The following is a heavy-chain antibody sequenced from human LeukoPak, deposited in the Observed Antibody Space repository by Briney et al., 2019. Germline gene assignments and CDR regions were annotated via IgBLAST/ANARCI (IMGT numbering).Heavy chain of an antibody. D-gene: IGHD3-10*01. V-gene: IGHV4-59*01. CDR2: IYYSGST. CDR1: GGSISSYY. CDR3: ARVSTTMVRGFYHYYYMDV. Sequence: SETLSLTCTVSGGSISSYYWSWIRQPPGKGLEWIGYIYYSGSTNYNPSLKSRVTISVDTSKNQFSLKLSSVTAADTAVYYCARVSTTMVRGFYHYYYMDVWGKGTTVTVSS. J-gene: IGHJ6*03.